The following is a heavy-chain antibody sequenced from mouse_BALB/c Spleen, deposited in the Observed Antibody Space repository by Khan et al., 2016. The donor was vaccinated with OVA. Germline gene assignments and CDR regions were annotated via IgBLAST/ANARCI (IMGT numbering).Heavy chain of an antibody. D-gene: IGHD1-2*01. J-gene: IGHJ3*01. Sequence: QVRLQQSGTELARPGASVNLSCKASGYTFTDFYINWVKQRSGQGLEWIGEISPGSGDTYYNEKFKGKATLTADKSSSTAYMQLSSLTSEASAVYVCARRNYFGYTFAYWGQGTLVTVSA. V-gene: IGHV1-77*01. CDR1: GYTFTDFY. CDR3: ARRNYFGYTFAY. CDR2: ISPGSGDT.